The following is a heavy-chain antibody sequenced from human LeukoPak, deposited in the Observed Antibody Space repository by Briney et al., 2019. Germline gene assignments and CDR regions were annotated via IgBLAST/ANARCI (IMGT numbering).Heavy chain of an antibody. Sequence: PGRSLRLSCEASGFTFSGYGMHWLRQAPGKGLEWVALIWYDGTNKYYADSVKGRFTISRDNSKNTLYLQMNSLRGEDTAVYYCARDTRYYDSSGYYHPDYWGQGTLVTVSS. CDR2: IWYDGTNK. V-gene: IGHV3-33*01. D-gene: IGHD3-22*01. CDR3: ARDTRYYDSSGYYHPDY. J-gene: IGHJ4*02. CDR1: GFTFSGYG.